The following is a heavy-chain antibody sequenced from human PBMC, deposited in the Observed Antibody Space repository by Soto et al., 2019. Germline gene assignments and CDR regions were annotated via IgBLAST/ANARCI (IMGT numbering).Heavy chain of an antibody. CDR3: AKVTVRGVIKYYLDY. J-gene: IGHJ4*02. CDR1: GFTFSIYG. D-gene: IGHD3-10*01. Sequence: PGGSLRLSCAASGFTFSIYGMHWVRQAPGKGLEWVAVISYDGSNKYYADSVKGRFTISRDNSKNTLYLQMNSLRAEDTAVYYCAKVTVRGVIKYYLDYWGQGTLVTVSS. CDR2: ISYDGSNK. V-gene: IGHV3-30*18.